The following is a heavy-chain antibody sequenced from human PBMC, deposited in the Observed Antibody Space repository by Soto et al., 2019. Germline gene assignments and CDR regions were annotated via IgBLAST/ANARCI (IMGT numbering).Heavy chain of an antibody. CDR2: ISAYNGNT. V-gene: IGHV1-18*01. Sequence: QVQLVQSGAEVKKLGASVKVSCKASGYNFNIYTISWVRQAPGQGLEWMGRISAYNGNTNYAQKLQGRVTMTTDTSTSTAYMELRSLRSDDTAVYHCARVVGALGHWFDPWGQGTLVTVSS. CDR1: GYNFNIYT. CDR3: ARVVGALGHWFDP. D-gene: IGHD1-26*01. J-gene: IGHJ5*02.